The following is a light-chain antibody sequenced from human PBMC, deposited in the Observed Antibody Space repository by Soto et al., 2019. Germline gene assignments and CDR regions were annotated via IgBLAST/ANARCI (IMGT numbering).Light chain of an antibody. CDR2: DVS. J-gene: IGLJ1*01. CDR3: FSYTSSRTYV. Sequence: QSALTQPASVSGSPGQSITISCTGTSSDVGGYNDVSWYQQHPGKAPKLMIYDVSNRPSGVSNRFSGSKSGNTASLTISGLQAEDEADYYCFSYTSSRTYVFGTGTKVTVL. V-gene: IGLV2-14*01. CDR1: SSDVGGYND.